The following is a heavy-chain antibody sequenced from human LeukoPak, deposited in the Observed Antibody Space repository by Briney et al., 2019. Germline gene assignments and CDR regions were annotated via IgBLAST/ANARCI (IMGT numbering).Heavy chain of an antibody. CDR2: ITSGASVI. CDR3: ARKRLADLGDDTSFGGTPFDS. D-gene: IGHD3-16*01. CDR1: GFTFETYH. V-gene: IGHV3-48*03. Sequence: GGSLRLSCVVSGFTFETYHMNWVRQAPGKGLEWLSGITSGASVIYYADSVKGRFTISRDDAMNSVFLQMSGLTVDDTAVYYCARKRLADLGDDTSFGGTPFDSWGQGTLVIVSS. J-gene: IGHJ4*02.